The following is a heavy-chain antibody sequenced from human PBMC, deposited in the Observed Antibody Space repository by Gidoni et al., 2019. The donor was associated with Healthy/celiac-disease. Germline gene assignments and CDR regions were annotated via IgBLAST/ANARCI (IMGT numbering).Heavy chain of an antibody. V-gene: IGHV3-21*01. CDR1: GFTFSSYS. CDR2: ISSSSSYI. Sequence: EVQLVESGGGLVKPGGSLRLSCAASGFTFSSYSMNWVRQAPGKGLEWVSSISSSSSYIYYADSVKGRFTISRDNAKNSLYLQMNSLRAEDTAVYYCARDLLGGWSLNNDAFDIWGQGTMVTVSS. CDR3: ARDLLGGWSLNNDAFDI. D-gene: IGHD6-19*01. J-gene: IGHJ3*02.